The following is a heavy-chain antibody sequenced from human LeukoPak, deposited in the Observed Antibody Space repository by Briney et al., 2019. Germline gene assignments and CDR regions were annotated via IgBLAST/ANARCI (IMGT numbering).Heavy chain of an antibody. CDR2: IYYGGTT. CDR1: GGSVNRNNYY. Sequence: PSETLSLTCTVSGGSVNRNNYYWGWIRQPPGKGLEWIGSIYYGGTTYYNPSLKSRVTISVDTSKNHYSLKLNSVTAADTAAYYCARRPAFYGMDVWGQGTTVTVSS. D-gene: IGHD2-2*01. J-gene: IGHJ6*02. V-gene: IGHV4-39*02. CDR3: ARRPAFYGMDV.